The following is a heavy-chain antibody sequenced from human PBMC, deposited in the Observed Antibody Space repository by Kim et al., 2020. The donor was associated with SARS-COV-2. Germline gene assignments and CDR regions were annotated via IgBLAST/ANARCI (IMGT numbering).Heavy chain of an antibody. V-gene: IGHV3-23*01. CDR3: AKGSSVTIFGVVLHYGMDV. CDR1: GFTFSSYA. Sequence: GGSLRLSCAASGFTFSSYAMSWVRQAPGKGLEWVSAISGSGGSTYYADSVKGRFTISRDNSKNTLYLQMNSLRAEDTAVYYCAKGSSVTIFGVVLHYGMDVWGQGTTVTVSS. CDR2: ISGSGGST. J-gene: IGHJ6*02. D-gene: IGHD3-3*01.